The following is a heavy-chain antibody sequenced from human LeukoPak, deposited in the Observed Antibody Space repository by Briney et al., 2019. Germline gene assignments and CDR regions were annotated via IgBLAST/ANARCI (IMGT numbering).Heavy chain of an antibody. V-gene: IGHV4-38-2*01. J-gene: IGHJ4*02. CDR3: ARLGYCSSTSCYYFDY. Sequence: SETLSLTCAVSGYSISSGYYWGWIRQPPGKGLEWIGSICHSGSTYYNPSLKSRVTISVDTSKNQFSLKLSSVTAADTAVYYCARLGYCSSTSCYYFDYWGQGTLVTVSS. CDR2: ICHSGST. CDR1: GYSISSGYY. D-gene: IGHD2-2*01.